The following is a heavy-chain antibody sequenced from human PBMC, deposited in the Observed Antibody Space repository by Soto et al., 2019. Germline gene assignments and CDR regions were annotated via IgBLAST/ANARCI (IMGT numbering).Heavy chain of an antibody. CDR2: IYYSGST. Sequence: SETLSLTCTVSGGSISSGGYYWSWIRQHPGKGLEWIGYIYYSGSTNYNPSLKSRVTISVDTSKNQFSLKLSSVTAADTAVYYCARGLILWFGELSRRGGYYYYMDVWGKGTTVTVSS. J-gene: IGHJ6*03. CDR1: GGSISSGGYY. CDR3: ARGLILWFGELSRRGGYYYYMDV. D-gene: IGHD3-10*01. V-gene: IGHV4-61*08.